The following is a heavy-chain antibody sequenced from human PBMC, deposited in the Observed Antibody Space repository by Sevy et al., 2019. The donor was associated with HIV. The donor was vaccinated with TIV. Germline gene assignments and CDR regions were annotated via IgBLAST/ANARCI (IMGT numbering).Heavy chain of an antibody. CDR3: ASSRGITSPYYYGMDV. D-gene: IGHD3-10*01. J-gene: IGHJ6*02. CDR1: GYTFIGYY. Sequence: ASVKVSCKASGYTFIGYYMHWVRQAPGQGLEYMGWINPNSGGTNYTQKFQGRVTMTRDTSINTAYMELSSLRSDDTAVYYCASSRGITSPYYYGMDVWGQGTTVTVSS. CDR2: INPNSGGT. V-gene: IGHV1-2*02.